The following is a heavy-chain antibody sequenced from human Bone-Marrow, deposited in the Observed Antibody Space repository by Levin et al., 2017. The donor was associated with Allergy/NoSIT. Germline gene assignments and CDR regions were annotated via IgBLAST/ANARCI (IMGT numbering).Heavy chain of an antibody. V-gene: IGHV4-61*01. CDR2: ISDSGST. J-gene: IGHJ6*03. Sequence: SQTLSLTCTVSGGSIDSGSFYWTWIRQSPGKGLEWIGFISDSGSTNYNSSLNSRVTISADTSQNQFSLRLTSVTAADTAVDYCARAFGYYYYYMDAWGKGTTVTVSS. D-gene: IGHD3-3*01. CDR1: GGSIDSGSFY. CDR3: ARAFGYYYYYMDA.